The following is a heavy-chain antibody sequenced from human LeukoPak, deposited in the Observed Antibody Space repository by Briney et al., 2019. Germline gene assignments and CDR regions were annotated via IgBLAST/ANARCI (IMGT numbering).Heavy chain of an antibody. J-gene: IGHJ4*02. CDR2: IYYSGST. V-gene: IGHV4-59*01. CDR3: ARGSYYDSSGYWYFDY. Sequence: SETLSLTCAVYGGSFSGYYWSWIRQPPGKGLEWIGYIYYSGSTNYNPSLKSRVTISVDTSKNQFSLKLSSVTAADTAVYYCARGSYYDSSGYWYFDYWGQGTLVTVSS. D-gene: IGHD3-22*01. CDR1: GGSFSGYY.